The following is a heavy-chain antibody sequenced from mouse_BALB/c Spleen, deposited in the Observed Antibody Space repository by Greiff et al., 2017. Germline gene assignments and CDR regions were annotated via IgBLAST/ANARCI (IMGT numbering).Heavy chain of an antibody. V-gene: IGHV5-17*02. Sequence: DVKLVESGGGLVQPGGSRKLSCAASGFTFSSFGMHWVRQAPEKGLEWVAYISSGSSTIYYADTVKGRFTISRDNPKNTLFLQMTSLRSEDTAMYYCATLRFDYWGQGTTLTVSS. CDR2: ISSGSSTI. CDR3: ATLRFDY. D-gene: IGHD1-1*01. CDR1: GFTFSSFG. J-gene: IGHJ2*01.